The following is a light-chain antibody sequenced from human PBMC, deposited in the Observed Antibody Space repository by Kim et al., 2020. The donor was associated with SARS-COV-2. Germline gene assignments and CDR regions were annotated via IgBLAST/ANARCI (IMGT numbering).Light chain of an antibody. CDR2: DAS. J-gene: IGKJ5*01. V-gene: IGKV1-33*01. CDR3: QQYDNLPIT. Sequence: ASVGDRVTITCQASQDITNYLNWYQQKPGKAPKLLIYDASNLETGVPSRFSGSGSGTDFTFTISSLQLEDIATYYCQQYDNLPITFGQGTRLEIK. CDR1: QDITNY.